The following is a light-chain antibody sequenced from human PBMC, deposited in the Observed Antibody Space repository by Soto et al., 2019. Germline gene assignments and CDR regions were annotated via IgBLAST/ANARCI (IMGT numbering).Light chain of an antibody. CDR3: QQNNNCPYT. CDR2: RAS. Sequence: EIVMTQSPATLSVSPGERATLSCRASHSVSGGLAWYQQKPGQAPRLLIYRASIRVTGIPARFSGSGSGKEFTLTISSLQSEDFAVYYCQQNNNCPYTFGQGTKLEIK. J-gene: IGKJ2*01. V-gene: IGKV3-15*01. CDR1: HSVSGG.